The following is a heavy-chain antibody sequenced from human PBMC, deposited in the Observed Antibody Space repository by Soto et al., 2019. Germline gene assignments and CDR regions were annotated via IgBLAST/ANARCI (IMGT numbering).Heavy chain of an antibody. D-gene: IGHD6-13*01. Sequence: SETLSLTCTVSGGSISICSYYWGWIRQPPGKGLEWIGSIYYSGSTYYNPSLKSRVTISVDTSKNQFSLKLSSVTAADTAVYYCARQPLGSSSWYFVYWGQGTLVTVSS. CDR3: ARQPLGSSSWYFVY. J-gene: IGHJ4*02. V-gene: IGHV4-39*01. CDR1: GGSISICSYY. CDR2: IYYSGST.